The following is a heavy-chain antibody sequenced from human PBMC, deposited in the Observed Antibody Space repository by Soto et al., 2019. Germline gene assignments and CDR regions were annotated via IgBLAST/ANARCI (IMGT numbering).Heavy chain of an antibody. J-gene: IGHJ4*02. V-gene: IGHV4-34*01. CDR2: INHSGST. Sequence: SETLSLTCAVYGGSFSGYYWCWIRQPPGKGLEWIGEINHSGSTNYNPSLKSRVTISVDTSKNQFSLKLSSVTAADTAVYYCARRYGLSFDYWGQGTLVTVSS. CDR3: ARRYGLSFDY. CDR1: GGSFSGYY. D-gene: IGHD4-17*01.